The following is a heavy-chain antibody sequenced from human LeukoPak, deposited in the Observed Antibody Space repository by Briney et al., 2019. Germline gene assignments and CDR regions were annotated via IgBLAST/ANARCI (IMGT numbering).Heavy chain of an antibody. D-gene: IGHD2-2*01. J-gene: IGHJ4*02. Sequence: SETLSLTCTVSGGSISSSSSYWGWIRQPPGKGLEWIGSIYYSGSTNYNPSLKSRVTISVDTSKNQFSLKLSSVTAADTAVYYCARGPGGNYAPHYFDYWGQGTLVTVSS. CDR1: GGSISSSSSY. V-gene: IGHV4-39*07. CDR2: IYYSGST. CDR3: ARGPGGNYAPHYFDY.